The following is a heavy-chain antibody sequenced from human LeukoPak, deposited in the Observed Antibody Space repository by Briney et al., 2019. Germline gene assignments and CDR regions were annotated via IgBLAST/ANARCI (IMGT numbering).Heavy chain of an antibody. J-gene: IGHJ5*02. CDR2: MNPNSGNT. Sequence: ASVKVSCKASGYTFTSYDINWVRHATGQGLEWMGWMNPNSGNTGYAQKFQGRVTMTRNTSISTAYMELSSLRSEDTAVYYCARGDIVLSWFDPWGQGTLVTVSS. CDR3: ARGDIVLSWFDP. D-gene: IGHD2-8*01. V-gene: IGHV1-8*01. CDR1: GYTFTSYD.